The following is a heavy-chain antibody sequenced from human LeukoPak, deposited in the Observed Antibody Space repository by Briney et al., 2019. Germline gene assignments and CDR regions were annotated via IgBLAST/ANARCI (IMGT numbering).Heavy chain of an antibody. J-gene: IGHJ1*01. D-gene: IGHD4/OR15-4a*01. CDR3: ARNRPAGYDYDYGFELQH. V-gene: IGHV3-23*01. Sequence: QLGGSLGLSCAASGFTFSSYAMTWVRQAPGKGLEWVSGISRSGDTTYYAASVKGRFTISRDNSEHTLFLQMDSLRADDTAVYFCARNRPAGYDYDYGFELQHWGQGTLVTVSS. CDR2: ISRSGDTT. CDR1: GFTFSSYA.